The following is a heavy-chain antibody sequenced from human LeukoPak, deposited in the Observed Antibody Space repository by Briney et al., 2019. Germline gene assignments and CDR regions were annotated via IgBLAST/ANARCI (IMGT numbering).Heavy chain of an antibody. CDR1: GFTFSSYW. D-gene: IGHD6-19*01. CDR3: ARDMVAGGPDY. J-gene: IGHJ4*02. CDR2: INSDGITT. Sequence: PGGSLRLSCAASGFTFSSYWMHWVRQAPGKGLVWVSRINSDGITTSYADSVKGRFTISRDNAKNTPYLQMNSLRAEDTAVYYCARDMVAGGPDYWGQGTLVTVSS. V-gene: IGHV3-74*01.